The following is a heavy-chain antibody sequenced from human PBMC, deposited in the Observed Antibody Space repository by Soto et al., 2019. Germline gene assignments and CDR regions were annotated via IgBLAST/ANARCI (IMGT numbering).Heavy chain of an antibody. D-gene: IGHD3-22*01. Sequence: GGSLRLSCAASGFTFSTYNMNWVRQAPGKGLEWVSYISDSSSTIHYADSVKGRFTISRDNAKNSLYLQMNSLRAEDTTVYYCARDDYPYYDDSSGYHFDYWGQGALVTVSS. CDR1: GFTFSTYN. V-gene: IGHV3-48*01. CDR3: ARDDYPYYDDSSGYHFDY. CDR2: ISDSSSTI. J-gene: IGHJ4*02.